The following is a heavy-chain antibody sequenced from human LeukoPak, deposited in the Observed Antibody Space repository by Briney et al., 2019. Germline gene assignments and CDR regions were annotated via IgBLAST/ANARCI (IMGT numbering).Heavy chain of an antibody. CDR3: ARRLIAVAGFDY. V-gene: IGHV3-21*01. J-gene: IGHJ4*02. Sequence: GGSLRLSCATSGFPFSSYSMTWVRQAPGKGLEWVSSISSSSSYIYYADSVKGRFTISRDNAKNSLYLQMNSLRAEDTAVYYCARRLIAVAGFDYWGQGTLVTVSS. D-gene: IGHD6-19*01. CDR2: ISSSSSYI. CDR1: GFPFSSYS.